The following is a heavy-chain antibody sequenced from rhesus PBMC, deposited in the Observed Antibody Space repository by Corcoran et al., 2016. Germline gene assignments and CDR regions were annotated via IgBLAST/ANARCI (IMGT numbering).Heavy chain of an antibody. Sequence: QVQLQESGPGLVKPSETLSLTCAVSGGSISSNYWSWIRQAPGKGLEWIGRIYGRGGSTDYNPSLKSRVTSSTDTSKNQCSRKLSSVTAADTAVYYWARSGWTTLEVWGPGVLVTVSS. D-gene: IGHD3-22*01. CDR1: GGSISSNY. CDR2: IYGRGGST. CDR3: ARSGWTTLEV. V-gene: IGHV4-160*01. J-gene: IGHJ5-1*01.